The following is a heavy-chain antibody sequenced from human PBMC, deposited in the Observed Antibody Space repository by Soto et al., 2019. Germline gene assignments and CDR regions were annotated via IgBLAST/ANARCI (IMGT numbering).Heavy chain of an antibody. Sequence: GGSLRLSCAASGFTFSSYWRHWVRQAPGKGLVWVSRINSDGSSTSYADSVKGRFTISRDNAKNTLSLQMNSLRAEDTAVYYCARVSIVVPSAVHYWGQGTLVTVSS. CDR3: ARVSIVVPSAVHY. CDR1: GFTFSSYW. D-gene: IGHD2-2*01. CDR2: INSDGSST. V-gene: IGHV3-74*01. J-gene: IGHJ4*02.